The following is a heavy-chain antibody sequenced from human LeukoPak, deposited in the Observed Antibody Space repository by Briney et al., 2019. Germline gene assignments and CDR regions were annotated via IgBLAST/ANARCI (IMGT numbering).Heavy chain of an antibody. CDR3: ARGDYSNGYPYRIDS. J-gene: IGHJ4*02. CDR1: GYTFTDYH. V-gene: IGHV1-2*02. CDR2: INPNNGDT. D-gene: IGHD3-3*01. Sequence: GASVKVSCKASGYTFTDYHINWVRQAPGQGLEWMGWINPNNGDTKYAQKFQGRVTMTRDTPISTAYLDLNRLTSDDTAAYYCARGDYSNGYPYRIDSWGQGTLVTVSS.